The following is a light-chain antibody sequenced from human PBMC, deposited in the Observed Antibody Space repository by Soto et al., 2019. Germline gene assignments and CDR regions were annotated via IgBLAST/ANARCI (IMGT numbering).Light chain of an antibody. CDR3: KNYKDYPPR. V-gene: IGKV1-8*01. Sequence: AIRMTQSPSSFSASTGDRVTITCRASQGISSYLAWYQQKPGKAPKLLIYAASTLQSGVPSRFTGGEFGPAFPPPNISRQSEDFATNNFKNYKDYPPRFGKGPKVDIK. J-gene: IGKJ1*01. CDR2: AAS. CDR1: QGISSY.